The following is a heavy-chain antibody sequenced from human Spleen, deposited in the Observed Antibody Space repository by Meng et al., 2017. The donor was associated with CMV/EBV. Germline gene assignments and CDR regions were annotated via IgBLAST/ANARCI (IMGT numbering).Heavy chain of an antibody. CDR3: ARDRLAEDFGVSFYYNGMDV. D-gene: IGHD3-3*01. Sequence: GSLRLSCAVYGGSFSGYYWSWIRQPPGKGLEWIGEINHSGSTNYNPSLKSRVTISVDTSKNQFSLKLSSVTAEDTAVYYCARDRLAEDFGVSFYYNGMDVWGQGTTVTVSS. CDR1: GGSFSGYY. CDR2: INHSGST. J-gene: IGHJ6*02. V-gene: IGHV4-34*01.